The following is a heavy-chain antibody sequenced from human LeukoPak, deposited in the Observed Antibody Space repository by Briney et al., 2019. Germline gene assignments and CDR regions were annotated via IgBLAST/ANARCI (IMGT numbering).Heavy chain of an antibody. J-gene: IGHJ6*02. CDR3: ARTLVVAATVKYYYGMDV. CDR1: GGSISSSRYY. Sequence: SETLSLTCTVSGGSISSSRYYWGWIRQPPGKGLEWIGSIYYSGSTYYNPSLKSRVTISVDTSKNQFSLKLSSVTAADTAVYYCARTLVVAATVKYYYGMDVWGQGTTVTVSS. D-gene: IGHD2-15*01. CDR2: IYYSGST. V-gene: IGHV4-39*07.